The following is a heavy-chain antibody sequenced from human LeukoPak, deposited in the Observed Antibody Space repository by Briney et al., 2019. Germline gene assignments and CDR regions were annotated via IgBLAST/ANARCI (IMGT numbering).Heavy chain of an antibody. V-gene: IGHV1-18*04. CDR1: GYTFTSYG. CDR2: ISAYNGNT. J-gene: IGHJ4*02. CDR3: AREGAVAGPLEIRN. Sequence: ATVKVSCKASGYTFTSYGISWVRQAPGQGLEWMGWISAYNGNTNYAQKLQDRVTMTTDTSTSTAYMELRSLRSDDTAVYYCAREGAVAGPLEIRNWGQGTLVTVSS. D-gene: IGHD6-19*01.